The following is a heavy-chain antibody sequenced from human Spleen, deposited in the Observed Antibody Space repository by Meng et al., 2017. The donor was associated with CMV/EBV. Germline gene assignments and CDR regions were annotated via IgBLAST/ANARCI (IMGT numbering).Heavy chain of an antibody. J-gene: IGHJ1*01. Sequence: ASVKVSCKAAGYTFTAYHIHWVRQAPGQGFEWMGWINPNSGDTNFAQKFQGRVTLTRDTSIGTVYMELSRLRSDDTAMYYCARRISQYYDFWSGYYQPWGQGTRVTVSS. CDR2: INPNSGDT. D-gene: IGHD3-3*01. CDR1: GYTFTAYH. CDR3: ARRISQYYDFWSGYYQP. V-gene: IGHV1-2*02.